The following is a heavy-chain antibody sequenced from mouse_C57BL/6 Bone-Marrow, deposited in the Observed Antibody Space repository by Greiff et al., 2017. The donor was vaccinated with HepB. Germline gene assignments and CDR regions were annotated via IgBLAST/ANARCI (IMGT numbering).Heavy chain of an antibody. Sequence: VQLVESGAELVRPGASVTLSCKASGYTFTDYEMHWVKQTPVHGLEWIGAIDPETGGTAYNQKFKGKAILTADKSSSTAYMELRSLTSEDSAVYYCTRFWDYYAMDYWGQRTSVTVSS. CDR3: TRFWDYYAMDY. J-gene: IGHJ4*01. CDR1: GYTFTDYE. D-gene: IGHD4-1*01. CDR2: IDPETGGT. V-gene: IGHV1-15*01.